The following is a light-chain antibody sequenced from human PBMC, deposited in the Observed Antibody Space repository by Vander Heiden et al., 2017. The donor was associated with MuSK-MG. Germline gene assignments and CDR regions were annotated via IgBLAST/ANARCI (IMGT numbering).Light chain of an antibody. CDR1: QDISNY. CDR3: QQDDNPPRT. V-gene: IGKV1-33*01. Sequence: DIQMTQSPSSLSASVGDRVTITCQASQDISNYLNWYQQKPGKAPKLLIYDASKLETGVPSRFSGSGSGTDFTFTISSLQPEDIATYYCQQDDNPPRTFGGGTKVEIK. CDR2: DAS. J-gene: IGKJ4*01.